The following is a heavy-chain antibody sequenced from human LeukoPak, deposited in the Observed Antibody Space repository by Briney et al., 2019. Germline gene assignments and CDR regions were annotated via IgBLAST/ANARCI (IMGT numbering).Heavy chain of an antibody. CDR1: GFTFNSYH. CDR3: ARDSASIGHNDAFDI. CDR2: ISGNSATI. D-gene: IGHD3-22*01. J-gene: IGHJ3*02. Sequence: GGSLRLSCTASGFTFNSYHMNWVRQAPGKGLEWVSYISGNSATIYYVDSVKGRFTISRDNAKNSLFLQMNSLRAEDTAVYYCARDSASIGHNDAFDIWGQGTMVTVSS. V-gene: IGHV3-48*04.